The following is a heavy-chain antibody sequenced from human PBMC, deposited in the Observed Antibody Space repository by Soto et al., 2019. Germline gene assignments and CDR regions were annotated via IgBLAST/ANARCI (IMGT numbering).Heavy chain of an antibody. CDR1: GGSISSSSYY. J-gene: IGHJ5*02. Sequence: QLQLQESGPGLVKPSETLSLTCTVSGGSISSSSYYWGWIRQPPGKGLEWIGSIYYSGSTYYNPSLKSRVTISVDTSKNQFSLKLSSVTAADTAVYYCAITRSFRSQKGTAAGTNWFDPWGQGTLVTVSS. D-gene: IGHD6-13*01. CDR3: AITRSFRSQKGTAAGTNWFDP. CDR2: IYYSGST. V-gene: IGHV4-39*01.